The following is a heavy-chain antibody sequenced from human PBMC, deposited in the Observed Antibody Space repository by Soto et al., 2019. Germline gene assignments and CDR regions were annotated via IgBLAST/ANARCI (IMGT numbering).Heavy chain of an antibody. D-gene: IGHD3-22*01. CDR1: GFTFSNAW. V-gene: IGHV3-15*01. J-gene: IGHJ4*02. CDR2: IKSKTDGGTT. Sequence: GGSLRLSCAASGFTFSNAWMSWVRQAPGKGLEWVGRIKSKTDGGTTDYAAPVKGRFTISRDDSKNTLYLQMNSLKTEDTAVYYCTTTLDLYYYDSSGYYYYFDYWGQGTLVTVSS. CDR3: TTTLDLYYYDSSGYYYYFDY.